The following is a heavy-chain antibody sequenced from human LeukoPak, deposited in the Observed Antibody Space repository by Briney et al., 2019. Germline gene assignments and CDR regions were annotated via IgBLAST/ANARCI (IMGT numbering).Heavy chain of an antibody. CDR3: ARGPSGYSGYDFPNYGMDV. CDR1: GYTFTSYD. J-gene: IGHJ6*02. D-gene: IGHD5-12*01. CDR2: MNPNSGNT. V-gene: IGHV1-8*01. Sequence: ASVMVSCKASGYTFTSYDINWVRQATGQGLEWMGWMNPNSGNTGYAQKFQGRVTMTRNTSISTAYMELSSLRSEDTAVYYCARGPSGYSGYDFPNYGMDVWGQGTTVTVSS.